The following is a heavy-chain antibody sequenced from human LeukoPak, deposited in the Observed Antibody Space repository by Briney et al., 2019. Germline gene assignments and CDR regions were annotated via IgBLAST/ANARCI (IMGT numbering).Heavy chain of an antibody. Sequence: SETLSLTCAVYGGSFSGYYWGWIRQPPGKGLEWIGSMHYSGSTYYNPSLKSRVTMSVDTSKNQFSLNLNSVTAADTAVYFCARGSYSYGSAFDYWGQGTLVTVSS. J-gene: IGHJ4*02. CDR3: ARGSYSYGSAFDY. D-gene: IGHD5-18*01. CDR2: MHYSGST. V-gene: IGHV4-34*01. CDR1: GGSFSGYY.